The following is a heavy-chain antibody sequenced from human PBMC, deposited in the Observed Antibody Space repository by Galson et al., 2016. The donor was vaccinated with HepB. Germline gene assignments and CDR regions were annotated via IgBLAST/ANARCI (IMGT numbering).Heavy chain of an antibody. J-gene: IGHJ5*02. Sequence: QSGAEVKKPGESLKISRKGSGYNFTNYWIGWVRQMPGKGLEWMGIIYPPDSDPRYSPSFQGQVTLSADKSISTAYLQWRGLKASDSAMYYCARLYTASDQRWFDPWGQGTLVTVSS. V-gene: IGHV5-51*01. CDR3: ARLYTASDQRWFDP. CDR2: IYPPDSDP. CDR1: GYNFTNYW. D-gene: IGHD5-18*01.